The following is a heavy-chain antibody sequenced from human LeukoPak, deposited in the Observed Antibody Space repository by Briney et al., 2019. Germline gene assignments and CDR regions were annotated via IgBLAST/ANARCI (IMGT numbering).Heavy chain of an antibody. Sequence: GGSLRLSCAASGFTFDDYGMSRVRQAPGKGLEWVFGINWNGGSTGYADSVKGRFTISRDNAKNSLYLQMNSLRAEDTALYYCARGSDYSSSSGSHDYWGQGTLVTVSS. CDR2: INWNGGST. CDR1: GFTFDDYG. D-gene: IGHD6-6*01. CDR3: ARGSDYSSSSGSHDY. V-gene: IGHV3-20*04. J-gene: IGHJ4*02.